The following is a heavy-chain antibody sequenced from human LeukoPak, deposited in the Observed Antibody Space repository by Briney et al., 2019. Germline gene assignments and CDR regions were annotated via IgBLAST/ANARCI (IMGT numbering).Heavy chain of an antibody. Sequence: GGSLRLSCLASGLTFNTYWMHWVRQVPGKGQVWVSRINPDGSVTWDADSVRGRFIISRDDAKNTLYLQMNSLRAEDTAVYYCARLYGFGEWGYYYGMDVWGQGTTVTVSS. CDR3: ARLYGFGEWGYYYGMDV. CDR1: GLTFNTYW. CDR2: INPDGSVT. V-gene: IGHV3-74*01. J-gene: IGHJ6*02. D-gene: IGHD3-10*01.